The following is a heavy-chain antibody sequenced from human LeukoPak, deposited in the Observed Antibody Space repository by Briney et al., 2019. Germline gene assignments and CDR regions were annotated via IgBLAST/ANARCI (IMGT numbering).Heavy chain of an antibody. D-gene: IGHD5-24*01. J-gene: IGHJ5*02. Sequence: GGSLRLSCAASGFTFSDAWITWGPQAPGKGLVWVPRIINDGRKTNYADSVKGRFTISRDNSKNILYLQMSSLRPEDTAVYFCARDRMTGDGKPAGGGWFDPWGQGTLVTVSS. CDR3: ARDRMTGDGKPAGGGWFDP. CDR2: IINDGRKT. V-gene: IGHV3-74*01. CDR1: GFTFSDAW.